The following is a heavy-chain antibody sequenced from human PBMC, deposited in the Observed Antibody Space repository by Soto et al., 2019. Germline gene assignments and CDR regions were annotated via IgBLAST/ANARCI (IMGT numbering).Heavy chain of an antibody. CDR2: ISGGGDNT. J-gene: IGHJ4*02. CDR3: AKGDTTAVGTVDY. V-gene: IGHV3-23*01. CDR1: GFTFSTYA. D-gene: IGHD6-13*01. Sequence: GGSLRLSCAASGFTFSTYAMTWVRQAPGKGLEWVSAISGGGDNTYYADSVKGRFTISRDNSKNTLYLQMNSLRVEDTALYYYAKGDTTAVGTVDYWGQGTLVTVSS.